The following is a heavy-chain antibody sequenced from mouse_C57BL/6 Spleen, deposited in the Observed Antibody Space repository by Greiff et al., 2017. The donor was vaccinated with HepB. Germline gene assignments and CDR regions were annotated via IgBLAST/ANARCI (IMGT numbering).Heavy chain of an antibody. D-gene: IGHD1-1*01. J-gene: IGHJ2*01. CDR2: IHPNSGST. Sequence: VQLQESGAELVKPGASVKLSCKASGYTFTSYWMHWVKQRPGQGLEWIGMIHPNSGSTNYNEKFKSKATLTVDKSSSTAYMQLSSLTSEDSAVYYCARAPLYGYFDYWGQGTTLTVSS. CDR1: GYTFTSYW. CDR3: ARAPLYGYFDY. V-gene: IGHV1-64*01.